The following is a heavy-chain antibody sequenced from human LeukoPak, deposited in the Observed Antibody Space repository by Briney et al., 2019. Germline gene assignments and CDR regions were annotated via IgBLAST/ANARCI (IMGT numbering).Heavy chain of an antibody. CDR2: ISAYNGNT. V-gene: IGHV1-18*01. D-gene: IGHD2-2*01. J-gene: IGHJ3*02. Sequence: ASVTVSCTASGYTFSRYGISWVRQAPGQGLEWMGWISAYNGNTHYVQKLQGRVTMTTDTSTSTAYMELRSLRFDDTAVYYCARRGYCSRTSCPSPHDDALDIWGQGTMVTVSS. CDR1: GYTFSRYG. CDR3: ARRGYCSRTSCPSPHDDALDI.